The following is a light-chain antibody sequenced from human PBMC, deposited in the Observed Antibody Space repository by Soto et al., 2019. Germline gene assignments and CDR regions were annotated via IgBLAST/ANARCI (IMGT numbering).Light chain of an antibody. CDR3: AAWDDSLRAVV. CDR2: RNH. CDR1: RSNIGTYA. Sequence: QSVLTQSPSASVTPGQRVTISCSGSRSNIGTYAVNWYQQLPGAAPTLLIFRNHQRPSGVPDRFSVSKSGTSASLAISGPQSEDEADYYCAAWDDSLRAVVFGGGTKLTVL. J-gene: IGLJ2*01. V-gene: IGLV1-44*01.